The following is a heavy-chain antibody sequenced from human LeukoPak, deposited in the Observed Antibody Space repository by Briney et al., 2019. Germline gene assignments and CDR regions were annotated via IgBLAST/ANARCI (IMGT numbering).Heavy chain of an antibody. CDR3: ARELERGGSDY. Sequence: ASVKVSCKASGYTFTSHFMHWVRQAPGQGLEWMGIINPRGGSTSYTQKFQGRVTMTRDTSTSTAYMELSSLRSEDTAVYYCARELERGGSDYWGQGTLVTVSS. J-gene: IGHJ4*02. CDR1: GYTFTSHF. V-gene: IGHV1-46*01. D-gene: IGHD1-1*01. CDR2: INPRGGST.